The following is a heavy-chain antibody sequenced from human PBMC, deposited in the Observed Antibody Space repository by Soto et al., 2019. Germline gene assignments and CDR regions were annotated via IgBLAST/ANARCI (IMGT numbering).Heavy chain of an antibody. CDR1: GYTFTSYY. CDR3: ARDGSVMTTVTTYYYYGMDV. J-gene: IGHJ6*02. V-gene: IGHV1-46*01. D-gene: IGHD4-17*01. Sequence: ASVKVSCKASGYTFTSYYMHWVRQAPGQGLEWMGIINPSGGSTSYAQKFQGRVTMTRDTSTSTVYMELSSLRSEDTAVYYCARDGSVMTTVTTYYYYGMDVWGQGTTVTVSS. CDR2: INPSGGST.